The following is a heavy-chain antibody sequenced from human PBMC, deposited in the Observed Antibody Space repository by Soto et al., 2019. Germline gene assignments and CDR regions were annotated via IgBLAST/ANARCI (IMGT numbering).Heavy chain of an antibody. J-gene: IGHJ3*02. CDR1: GGTFSSYT. CDR2: IIPILGIA. CDR3: ARAGDYYGSGSYKNPNAFDI. V-gene: IGHV1-69*02. D-gene: IGHD3-10*01. Sequence: QVQLVQSGAEVKKPGSSVKVSCKASGGTFSSYTISWVRQAPGQGLEWMGRIIPILGIANYAQKFQGRVTITADKSTSTAYMELSSLRSEDTAVYYCARAGDYYGSGSYKNPNAFDIWGQGTMVTVSS.